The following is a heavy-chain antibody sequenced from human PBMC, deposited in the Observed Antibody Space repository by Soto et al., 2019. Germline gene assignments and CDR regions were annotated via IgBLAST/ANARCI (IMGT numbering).Heavy chain of an antibody. D-gene: IGHD6-13*01. CDR1: GGSFSGYY. CDR2: INHSGST. CDR3: AREYVGAAAGTLDWFDP. Sequence: SETLSLTCAVYGGSFSGYYWSWIRQPPGKGLEWIGEINHSGSTNYNPSLKSRVTISVDTSKNQFSLKLSSVTAADTAVYYCAREYVGAAAGTLDWFDPWGQGTLVTVSS. V-gene: IGHV4-34*01. J-gene: IGHJ5*02.